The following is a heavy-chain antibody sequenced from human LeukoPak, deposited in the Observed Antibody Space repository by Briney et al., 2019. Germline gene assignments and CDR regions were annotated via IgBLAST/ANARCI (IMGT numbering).Heavy chain of an antibody. J-gene: IGHJ5*02. D-gene: IGHD6-19*01. CDR2: IVVGSGNT. V-gene: IGHV1-58*01. CDR3: AAETAVAGNNWFDP. CDR1: GFTFTSSA. Sequence: GTPVTVSCKASGFTFTSSAVQWVRQARGQRLEWIGWIVVGSGNTNYAQKFQERVTITRDMSTSTAYMELSSLRSEDTAVYYGAAETAVAGNNWFDPWGQGTLVTVSS.